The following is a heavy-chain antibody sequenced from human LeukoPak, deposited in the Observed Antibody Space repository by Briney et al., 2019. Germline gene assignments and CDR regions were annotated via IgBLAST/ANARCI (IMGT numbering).Heavy chain of an antibody. CDR2: IYYSGTT. CDR1: GGSINSGAYY. V-gene: IGHV4-31*03. CDR3: AGALTTVDY. D-gene: IGHD4-17*01. Sequence: ASETLSLTCTVSGGSINSGAYYWSWIRQHPGKGLEWIGYIYYSGTTYSSPSLKSRLTISVDTSKNQFSLNLTSVTAADTAVYYCAGALTTVDYWGQGILVTVSS. J-gene: IGHJ4*02.